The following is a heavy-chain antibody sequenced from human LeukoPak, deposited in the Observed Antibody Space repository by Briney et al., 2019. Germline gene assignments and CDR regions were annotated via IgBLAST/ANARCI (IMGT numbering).Heavy chain of an antibody. CDR2: IWYDGSNK. J-gene: IGHJ4*02. CDR1: GFTFSSYG. D-gene: IGHD3-16*01. CDR3: ARGTGGDTPRPFDY. V-gene: IGHV3-33*01. Sequence: GGSLRLSCAASGFTFSSYGMHWVRQAPGKGLEWVAVIWYDGSNKYYADSVKGRFTISRDNSKKMSYLQMNSLRAEDTAVYYCARGTGGDTPRPFDYWGQGTLVTVSS.